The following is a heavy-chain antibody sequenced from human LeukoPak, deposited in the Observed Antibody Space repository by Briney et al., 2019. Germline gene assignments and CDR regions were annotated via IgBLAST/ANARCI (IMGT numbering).Heavy chain of an antibody. CDR2: ISSSSSYI. CDR3: ALPVVPAAIGGENAFDI. V-gene: IGHV3-21*01. Sequence: GGSLRLSCAASGFTFSSYIMNWVRQAPGKGLEWVSSISSSSSYIYYADSVKGRFTISRDNAKNSLYLQMNSLRAEDTAVYYCALPVVPAAIGGENAFDIWGQGTMVTVSS. CDR1: GFTFSSYI. D-gene: IGHD2-2*01. J-gene: IGHJ3*02.